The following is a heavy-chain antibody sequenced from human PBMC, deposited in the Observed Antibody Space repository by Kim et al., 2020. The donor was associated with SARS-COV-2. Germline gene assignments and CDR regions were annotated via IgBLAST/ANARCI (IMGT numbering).Heavy chain of an antibody. CDR3: ARTAYYYDSSGYPSYYYYGMDV. V-gene: IGHV2-70*01. J-gene: IGHJ6*02. CDR1: GFSLSTSGMC. CDR2: IDWDDDK. Sequence: SGPTLVKPTQTPTLTCTFSGFSLSTSGMCVSWIREPPGKALEWLALIDWDDDKYYSTSLKTRLTISKDTSKNQVVLTMTNMDPVDTATYYCARTAYYYDSSGYPSYYYYGMDVWGQGTTVTVSS. D-gene: IGHD3-22*01.